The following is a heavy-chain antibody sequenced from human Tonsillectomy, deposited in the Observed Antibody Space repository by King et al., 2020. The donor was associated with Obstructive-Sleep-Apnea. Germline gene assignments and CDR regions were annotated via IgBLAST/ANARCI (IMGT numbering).Heavy chain of an antibody. D-gene: IGHD3-3*01. V-gene: IGHV4-59*08. CDR2: IYYSGST. Sequence: QLQESGPGLVKPSETLSLTCTVSGGSISNYYCSWIRQPPGKGLEWIGYIYYSGSTKYNPSLKSRVTISVDTSKNQLSLKLSSVTAADTAVYYCARSGPRFDHWGQGTLVTVSS. J-gene: IGHJ4*02. CDR1: GGSISNYY. CDR3: ARSGPRFDH.